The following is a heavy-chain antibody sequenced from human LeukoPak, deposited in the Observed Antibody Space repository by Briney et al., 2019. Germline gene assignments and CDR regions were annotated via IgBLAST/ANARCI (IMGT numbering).Heavy chain of an antibody. V-gene: IGHV3-30*12. J-gene: IGHJ3*02. Sequence: GGSLRLSCAASGFTFSSYGMHWVRQAPGKGLEWVTIISYDGTNKYYADSVKGRFTISRDNSKNTLFLQMNSLRAEDTAVYYCARDRWVGATGNDAFDIWGQGTMVTVSS. CDR3: ARDRWVGATGNDAFDI. CDR1: GFTFSSYG. CDR2: ISYDGTNK. D-gene: IGHD1-26*01.